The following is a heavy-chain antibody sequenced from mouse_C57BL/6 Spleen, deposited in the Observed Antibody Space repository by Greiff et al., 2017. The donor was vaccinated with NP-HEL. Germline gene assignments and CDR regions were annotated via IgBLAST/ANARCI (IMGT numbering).Heavy chain of an antibody. V-gene: IGHV6-6*01. CDR3: TRGGYDGYYFDY. CDR2: IRNKANNHAT. CDR1: GFTFSDAW. Sequence: EVQVVESGGGLVQPGGSMKLSCAASGFTFSDAWMDWVRQSPEKGLEWVAEIRNKANNHATYYAESVKGRFTISRDDSKSSDYLQMNSLRAEDTGIYYCTRGGYDGYYFDYWGQGTTLTVSS. J-gene: IGHJ2*01. D-gene: IGHD2-3*01.